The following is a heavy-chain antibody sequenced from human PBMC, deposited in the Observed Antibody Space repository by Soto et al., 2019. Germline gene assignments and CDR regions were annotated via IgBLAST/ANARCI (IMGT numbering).Heavy chain of an antibody. CDR2: IRTSNGHS. V-gene: IGHV1-18*04. D-gene: IGHD3-16*01. Sequence: QVQLVQSGAEVKKPGASVKVSCQASGYSFTSLGISWVRQAPGQGPEWMGWIRTSNGHSWYAENLRDRVTRTTDTTTSTVYMELRSLTFADTAVYYCVRGEYGDYWGQGTLITVSS. CDR1: GYSFTSLG. CDR3: VRGEYGDY. J-gene: IGHJ4*02.